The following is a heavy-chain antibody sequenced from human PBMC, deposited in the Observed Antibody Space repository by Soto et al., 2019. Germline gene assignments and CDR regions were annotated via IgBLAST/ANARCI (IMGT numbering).Heavy chain of an antibody. CDR3: ARDREYSFGLTYDI. V-gene: IGHV4-61*01. J-gene: IGHJ3*02. CDR1: GGSVSSDSYF. D-gene: IGHD3-3*01. CDR2: VSYRGIT. Sequence: SETLSLTCTVSGGSVSSDSYFWSWVRQPPGKGLEWIGYVSYRGITTYIPSLKSRVTILLGTSKNQISLNLRSVTAADTAVYYCARDREYSFGLTYDIWGQGTMVTVSS.